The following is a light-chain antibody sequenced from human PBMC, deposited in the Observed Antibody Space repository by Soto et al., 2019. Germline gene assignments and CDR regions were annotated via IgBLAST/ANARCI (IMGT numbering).Light chain of an antibody. CDR2: AAS. CDR3: RQVICYPLT. CDR1: QGISDY. V-gene: IGKV1-9*01. Sequence: IQLTQSPSSLYASVGDRVIITCRASQGISDYLAWYQQRPGKAPKLLIYAASTLQSGVPSRFSGTGSGTDLTLAISSLQPEDFVTYYGRQVICYPLTVGQRTKVEI. J-gene: IGKJ1*01.